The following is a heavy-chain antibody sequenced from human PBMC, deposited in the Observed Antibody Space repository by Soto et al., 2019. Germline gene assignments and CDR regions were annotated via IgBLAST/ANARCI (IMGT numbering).Heavy chain of an antibody. CDR2: INPNSGGT. CDR1: GYTFTGYY. CDR3: ARSPVQLERRGLYFDY. J-gene: IGHJ4*02. D-gene: IGHD1-1*01. V-gene: IGHV1-2*04. Sequence: VSVKVSCKASGYTFTGYYMHWVRQAPGQGLEWMGWINPNSGGTNYAQKFQGWVTMTRDTSISTAYMELSRLRSDDTAVYYCARSPVQLERRGLYFDYWGQGTLVTVSS.